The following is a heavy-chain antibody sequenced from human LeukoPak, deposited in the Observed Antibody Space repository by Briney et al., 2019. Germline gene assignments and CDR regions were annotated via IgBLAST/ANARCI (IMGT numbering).Heavy chain of an antibody. CDR1: GFTFSSYA. V-gene: IGHV3-23*01. CDR2: ITTSGGST. CDR3: ARRRDSGSLQHFDY. J-gene: IGHJ4*02. D-gene: IGHD1-26*01. Sequence: GGSLRLSCAASGFTFSSYAMSWVRQAPGKGLEWVSAITTSGGSTYYADSVKGRFTISRDNSKNTLYLQINSLRAEDTAVYYCARRRDSGSLQHFDYWGQGTLVTVSS.